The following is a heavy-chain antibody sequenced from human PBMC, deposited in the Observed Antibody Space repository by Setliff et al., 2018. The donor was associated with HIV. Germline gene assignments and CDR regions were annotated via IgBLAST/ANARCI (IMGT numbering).Heavy chain of an antibody. CDR1: GGSISGFY. J-gene: IGHJ4*02. Sequence: KTSETLSLTCTVSGGSISGFYWNWIRQSAGKGLQWIGTLYYDGNTYYNPSLKSRVTMSVDTSKNQFSLNLNSVTAADTAVYYCARETIRSGHPSEAGFDFWGQGALVTVSS. CDR3: ARETIRSGHPSEAGFDF. D-gene: IGHD6-19*01. CDR2: LYYDGNT. V-gene: IGHV4-4*07.